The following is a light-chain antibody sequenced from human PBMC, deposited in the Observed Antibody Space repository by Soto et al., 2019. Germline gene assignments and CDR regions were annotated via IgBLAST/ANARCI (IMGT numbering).Light chain of an antibody. CDR1: QSVSSN. J-gene: IGKJ1*01. Sequence: EIVLTQSPATLSVSPGERATLSCRASQSVSSNLAWYQQKPGQAPRLLIYGASTRATGIPARFSGSVSGTEFTLTISSLQSEDFAVYYCQQYNNWPRGFGQGTKVEIK. V-gene: IGKV3-15*01. CDR3: QQYNNWPRG. CDR2: GAS.